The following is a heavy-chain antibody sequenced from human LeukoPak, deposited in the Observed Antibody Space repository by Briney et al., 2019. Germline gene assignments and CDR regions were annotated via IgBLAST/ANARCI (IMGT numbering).Heavy chain of an antibody. CDR3: ARHSNVYSESPRRHFDV. V-gene: IGHV4-4*09. CDR2: IYTSGGT. J-gene: IGHJ3*01. Sequence: SESLSLTCTVSGGSISGYYWSWIRQPPGKGLGWIGYIYTSGGTDYNPSLKSRVTIALDASKKQFSLNLTSVTATAPAVYYCARHSNVYSESPRRHFDVWGQGTLVTVSS. CDR1: GGSISGYY. D-gene: IGHD1-26*01.